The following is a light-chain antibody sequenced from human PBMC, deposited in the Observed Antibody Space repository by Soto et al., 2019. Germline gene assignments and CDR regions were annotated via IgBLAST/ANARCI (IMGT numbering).Light chain of an antibody. CDR1: HNIVTY. CDR3: QQSHSTPRT. CDR2: EAS. J-gene: IGKJ2*02. Sequence: DIHMAQSPPSLSASVGDRVTITCRASHNIVTYLNWYQQKAGKAPSLLIYEASHLQSGVPFRFFGSGSGTDFTVTIDNLQHEDSATYYCQQSHSTPRTFGPGTKLEIK. V-gene: IGKV1-39*01.